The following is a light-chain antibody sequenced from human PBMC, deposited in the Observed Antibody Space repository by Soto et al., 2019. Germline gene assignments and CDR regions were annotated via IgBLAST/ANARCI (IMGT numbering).Light chain of an antibody. J-gene: IGLJ3*02. CDR1: SSDVGGYNH. CDR2: EVT. Sequence: QSALTQPASVTGSPGQSITISCTGTSSDVGGYNHVSWYQQYPGTAPKLIIYEVTNRPSGVSDRFSGPKSGNTASLTISGLQPEDEADYYCTSYTVRKSWVFGGGTKVTVL. CDR3: TSYTVRKSWV. V-gene: IGLV2-14*01.